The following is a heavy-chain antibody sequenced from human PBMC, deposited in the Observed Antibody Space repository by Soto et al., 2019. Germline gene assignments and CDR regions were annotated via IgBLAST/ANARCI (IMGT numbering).Heavy chain of an antibody. CDR1: GFTFSSYA. J-gene: IGHJ4*02. Sequence: GGSLRLSCAASGFTFSSYAMSWVRQAPGKGLEWVSAISGSGGSTYYADSVKGRFTISRDNSKNTLYLQMNSLRAEDTAVYYCAKGLYYYDSSGWDYWGQGTLVTVSS. D-gene: IGHD3-22*01. CDR2: ISGSGGST. CDR3: AKGLYYYDSSGWDY. V-gene: IGHV3-23*01.